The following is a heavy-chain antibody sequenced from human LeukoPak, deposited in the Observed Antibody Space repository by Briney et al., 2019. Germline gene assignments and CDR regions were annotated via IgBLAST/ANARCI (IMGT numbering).Heavy chain of an antibody. CDR3: ARAKAPVDAFDI. J-gene: IGHJ3*02. CDR2: IIPIFGTA. V-gene: IGHV1-69*05. Sequence: SVKVSCKASGGTFSSYATSWVRQAPGQGLEWMGGIIPIFGTANYAQKFQGRVTITTDESTSTAYMELSSLRSEDTAVYYCARAKAPVDAFDIWGQGTMVTVSS. CDR1: GGTFSSYA.